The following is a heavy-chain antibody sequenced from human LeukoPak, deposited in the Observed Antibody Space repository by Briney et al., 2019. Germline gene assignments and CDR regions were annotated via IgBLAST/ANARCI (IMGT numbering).Heavy chain of an antibody. CDR1: GFTFSNYA. CDR3: AKGHAPSGSYADY. CDR2: IYGSGDGT. Sequence: PGGSLRLSCAASGFTFSNYAMTWVRQAPGKGLEWVSTIYGSGDGTYYADSVKGRFTISRDNSKYTLNVQMNSLRVEDTAVYYCAKGHAPSGSYADYWGQGTLVTVSS. V-gene: IGHV3-23*01. D-gene: IGHD1-26*01. J-gene: IGHJ4*02.